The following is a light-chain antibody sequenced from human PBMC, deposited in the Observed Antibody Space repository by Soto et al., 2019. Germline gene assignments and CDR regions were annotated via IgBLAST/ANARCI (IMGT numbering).Light chain of an antibody. V-gene: IGKV1-5*01. CDR3: QQYNGHSTWT. J-gene: IGKJ1*01. CDR1: QPISKW. CDR2: DAY. Sequence: DIQMTQSPSTLSASVGDRVTITCRASQPISKWLAWYQQKPGKAPKVLIWDAYTLQRGVPSRFSGSGSRTEFTLTISSLQPDDFATYYCQQYNGHSTWTFGPGTKVEIK.